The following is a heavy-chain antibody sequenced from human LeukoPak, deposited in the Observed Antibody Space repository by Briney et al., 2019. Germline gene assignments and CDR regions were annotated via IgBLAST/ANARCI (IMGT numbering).Heavy chain of an antibody. CDR1: GFTFSSYS. V-gene: IGHV3-21*01. D-gene: IGHD3-22*01. J-gene: IGHJ1*01. CDR3: ARPPRRYYYDSSGYYYVYFQH. CDR2: ISSSSSYI. Sequence: GGSLRLSCAASGFTFSSYSMNWVRQAPGKGLEWVSSISSSSSYIYYADSVKGRFTISRDNAKNSLYLQMNSLRAEDTAVYYCARPPRRYYYDSSGYYYVYFQHWGQGTLVTVSS.